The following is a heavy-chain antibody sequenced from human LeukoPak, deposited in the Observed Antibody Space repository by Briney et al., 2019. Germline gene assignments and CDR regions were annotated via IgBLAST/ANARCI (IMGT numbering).Heavy chain of an antibody. CDR1: GGSISSYF. CDR2: IYTSGRT. CDR3: ARHGGYIYLNWFDP. D-gene: IGHD6-19*01. J-gene: IGHJ5*01. V-gene: IGHV4-4*07. Sequence: SETLSLTCTVSGGSISSYFWSWIRQPAGKGLEWIGRIYTSGRTYHNPSLKSRVIMSVDTSKNQFSLYLNSVTAADTAVYYCARHGGYIYLNWFDPWGQGTLVTVSS.